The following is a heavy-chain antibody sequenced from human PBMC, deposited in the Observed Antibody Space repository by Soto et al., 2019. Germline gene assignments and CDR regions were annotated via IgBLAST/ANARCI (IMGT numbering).Heavy chain of an antibody. CDR2: IYYSGAT. J-gene: IGHJ4*02. D-gene: IGHD3-22*01. V-gene: IGHV4-31*03. CDR3: ARDPPLSSIVVVGVDDF. CDR1: GDSINNYDHF. Sequence: SETLSLTCTVSGDSINNYDHFWTWIRQKPGEGLEWIGYIYYSGATYYTPSLKTRVSISLHKSQNYFSLELSSVTAADTAVYYCARDPPLSSIVVVGVDDFWGQGTLVTVSS.